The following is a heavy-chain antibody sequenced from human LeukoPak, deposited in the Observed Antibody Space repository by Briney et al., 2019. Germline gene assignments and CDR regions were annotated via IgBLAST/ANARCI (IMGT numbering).Heavy chain of an antibody. CDR2: IYYSGST. CDR3: ARNRGRGYDYDGLYYFDY. Sequence: SETLSLTCTVSGGSISSYYWSWIRQPPGKGLEWVGYIYYSGSTNCNPSLERRATISVDTTKNQFSLKLRSVTPADTPVYYCARNRGRGYDYDGLYYFDYWGQGTLVTVSS. V-gene: IGHV4-59*01. CDR1: GGSISSYY. J-gene: IGHJ4*02. D-gene: IGHD5-12*01.